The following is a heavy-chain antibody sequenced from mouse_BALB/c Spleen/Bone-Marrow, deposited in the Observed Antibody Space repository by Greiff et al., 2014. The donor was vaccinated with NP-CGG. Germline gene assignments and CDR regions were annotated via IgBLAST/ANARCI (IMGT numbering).Heavy chain of an antibody. CDR3: ARGRTTVVSDY. V-gene: IGHV1-69*02. Sequence: VKLEQSGAEVVKPGASVKLSCKASGYTFTNYWMQWVKQRPGQGLEWIGKIEPSDSYTNYNQDFKGKATLTVDKSSSTAYMQLSSLTSEASAVYYCARGRTTVVSDYWGQGTSLTVSS. CDR2: IEPSDSYT. J-gene: IGHJ2*02. D-gene: IGHD1-1*01. CDR1: GYTFTNYW.